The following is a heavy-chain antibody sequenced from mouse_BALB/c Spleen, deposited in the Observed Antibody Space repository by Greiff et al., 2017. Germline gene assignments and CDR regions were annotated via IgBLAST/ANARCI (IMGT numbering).Heavy chain of an antibody. D-gene: IGHD1-1*01. V-gene: IGHV1S137*01. CDR3: ARDYGSSYRYWYFDV. J-gene: IGHJ1*01. Sequence: VQLQQSGAELVRPGVSVKISCKGSGYTFTDYAMHWVKQSHAKSLEWIGVISTYYGDASYNQKFKGKATMTVDKSSSTAYMELARLTSEDSAIYDCARDYGSSYRYWYFDVWGAGTTVTVSS. CDR2: ISTYYGDA. CDR1: GYTFTDYA.